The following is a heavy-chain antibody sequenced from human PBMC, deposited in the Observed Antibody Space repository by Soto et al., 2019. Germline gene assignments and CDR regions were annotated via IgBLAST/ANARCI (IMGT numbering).Heavy chain of an antibody. J-gene: IGHJ4*02. D-gene: IGHD2-8*01. CDR3: AKDIVLMVYAGNFDY. CDR2: ISYDGINE. Sequence: QVQLVESGGGVVQPGRSLRLSCAASGFTFSSYGMHWVHQAPGKGLEWVAVISYDGINEDYADSVKGRFTISRDNSKNTRYLQMNSLRAEHTAVYYCAKDIVLMVYAGNFDYWGQGTLVTVSS. CDR1: GFTFSSYG. V-gene: IGHV3-30*18.